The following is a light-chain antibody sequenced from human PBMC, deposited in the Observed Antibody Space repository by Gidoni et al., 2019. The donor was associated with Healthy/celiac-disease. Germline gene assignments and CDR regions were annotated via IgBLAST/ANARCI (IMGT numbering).Light chain of an antibody. CDR1: QSISSY. J-gene: IGKJ1*01. Sequence: DSQMTQSPSSLSASVGDRVTITCRASQSISSYLNWYQQKPGKAPKLLLYAASSLHSGVPSRFSGSGSGTDFTLTISSLQPEDFASYYCQQSYSTSWTFGQGTKVDIK. CDR2: AAS. CDR3: QQSYSTSWT. V-gene: IGKV1-39*01.